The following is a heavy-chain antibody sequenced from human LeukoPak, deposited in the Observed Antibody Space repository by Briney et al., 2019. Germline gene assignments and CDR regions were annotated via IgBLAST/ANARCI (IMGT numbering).Heavy chain of an antibody. CDR3: ARDWGSYSSSWYGAFDI. CDR2: ISYDGSNK. Sequence: PGRSLRLSCAASGFTFSSYAMHWVRQAPGKGLEWVAVISYDGSNKYYADSVKGRFTISRDNSKNTLYLQMNSLRAEDTAVYYCARDWGSYSSSWYGAFDIWGQGTMVTVSS. V-gene: IGHV3-30*04. CDR1: GFTFSSYA. J-gene: IGHJ3*02. D-gene: IGHD6-13*01.